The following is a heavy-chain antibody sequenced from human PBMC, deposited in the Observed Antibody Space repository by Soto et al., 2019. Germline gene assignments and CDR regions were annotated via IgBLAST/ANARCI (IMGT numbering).Heavy chain of an antibody. J-gene: IGHJ3*02. D-gene: IGHD6-6*01. CDR2: ISSSGSTI. CDR1: GFTFSSYE. Sequence: GGSLRLSCAASGFTFSSYEMNWVRQAPGKGLEWVSYISSSGSTIYYADSVKGRFTISRDNAKNSLYLQMNSLRAEDTAFYYCARDPGVSSSSSAFDIWGQGTMVTVSS. V-gene: IGHV3-48*03. CDR3: ARDPGVSSSSSAFDI.